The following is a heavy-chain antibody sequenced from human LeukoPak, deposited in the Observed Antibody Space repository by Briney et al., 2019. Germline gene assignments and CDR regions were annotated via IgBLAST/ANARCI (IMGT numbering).Heavy chain of an antibody. CDR3: AREASSGYFDY. Sequence: PSETLSLTCTVSGGSISSYYWSWIRQPPGKGLGWIGYIYYSGSTNYNPSLKSRVTISVDTSKNQFSLKLSSVTAADTAVYYCAREASSGYFDYWGQGTLVTVSS. CDR1: GGSISSYY. J-gene: IGHJ4*02. V-gene: IGHV4-59*01. CDR2: IYYSGST. D-gene: IGHD1-26*01.